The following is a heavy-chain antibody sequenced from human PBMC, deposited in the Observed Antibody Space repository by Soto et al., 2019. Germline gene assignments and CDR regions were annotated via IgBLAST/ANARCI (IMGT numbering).Heavy chain of an antibody. CDR2: IKQDGSEK. CDR3: ARDPSVVVVAATPYYYYGMDV. J-gene: IGHJ6*02. Sequence: GGSLRLSCAASGFPFSSFWVSWVRQAPGKGLAWVANIKQDGSEKYYVDSVKGRFTISRDNAKNSLYLQMNSLRAEDTAVYYCARDPSVVVVAATPYYYYGMDVWGQGT. D-gene: IGHD2-15*01. CDR1: GFPFSSFW. V-gene: IGHV3-7*01.